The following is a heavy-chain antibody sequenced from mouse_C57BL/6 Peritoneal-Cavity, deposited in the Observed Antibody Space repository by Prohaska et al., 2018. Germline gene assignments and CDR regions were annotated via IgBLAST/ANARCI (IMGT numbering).Heavy chain of an antibody. V-gene: IGHV1-59*01. Sequence: QVQLQQPGAELVRLGTSVKLSCKAPVYTFTSYWIHWVKQRPGQALEWIGVIDPSDSYTNYNQKFKGKATLTVDTSSSTAYMKLSSLTSEDSAVYYCARWIYDGYWDYWGQGTTLTVSS. J-gene: IGHJ2*01. D-gene: IGHD2-3*01. CDR3: ARWIYDGYWDY. CDR1: VYTFTSYW. CDR2: IDPSDSYT.